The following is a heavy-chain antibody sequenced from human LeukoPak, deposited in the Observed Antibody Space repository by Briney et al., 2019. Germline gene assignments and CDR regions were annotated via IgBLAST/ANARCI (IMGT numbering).Heavy chain of an antibody. V-gene: IGHV4-39*01. J-gene: IGHJ5*02. CDR2: ISYSGST. CDR3: ARAELGMVRGVPSWFDP. CDR1: GGSISSSSYY. Sequence: PSETLSLTCTVSGGSISSSSYYWGWNRQPPGKGLEWIGSISYSGSTYYNPSLKSRVTISVDTSKNQFSLKLSSVTAADTAVYYCARAELGMVRGVPSWFDPWGQGTLVTVSS. D-gene: IGHD3-10*01.